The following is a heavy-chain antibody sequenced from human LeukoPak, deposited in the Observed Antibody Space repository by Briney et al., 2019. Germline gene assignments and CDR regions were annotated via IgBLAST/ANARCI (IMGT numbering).Heavy chain of an antibody. D-gene: IGHD1-26*01. Sequence: SQTLSLTCAIAGDSVSSNSEAWNWIRQSTSRGLEWLGRTYYGSRWYIDYAVPVKSRITINSDTSKNQFSLQLNSVTPEDTAVYYCARGPLLSGMDAWGQGTTVTVSS. CDR2: TYYGSRWYI. J-gene: IGHJ6*02. CDR3: ARGPLLSGMDA. CDR1: GDSVSSNSEA. V-gene: IGHV6-1*01.